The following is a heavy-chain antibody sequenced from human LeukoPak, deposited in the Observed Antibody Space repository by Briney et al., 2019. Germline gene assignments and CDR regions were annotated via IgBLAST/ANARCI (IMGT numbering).Heavy chain of an antibody. J-gene: IGHJ4*02. CDR3: AKDMGDIAMLSGD. CDR1: GFTISNYG. CDR2: ISSYGSNE. D-gene: IGHD3-16*01. V-gene: IGHV3-30*18. Sequence: PGGSLRLSCAASGFTISNYGMHWVRQAPGKGLEWVALISSYGSNEYYADSVKGRFTISRDNSKNTLYLQMNSLRPEDTAVYYCAKDMGDIAMLSGDWGQGTLVTVSS.